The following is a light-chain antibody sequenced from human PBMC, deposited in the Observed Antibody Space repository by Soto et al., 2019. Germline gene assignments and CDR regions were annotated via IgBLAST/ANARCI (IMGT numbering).Light chain of an antibody. Sequence: EIVLTQSPGTLSLSPGERATLSCRASQSVGNNYLAWYQQKPGQAPRFLIYDASSRATGIPDRFSGSGSGTDFTLTISRLEPADFEVYYCQQYGSTPLTFGGGTKVEIK. V-gene: IGKV3-20*01. J-gene: IGKJ4*01. CDR3: QQYGSTPLT. CDR2: DAS. CDR1: QSVGNNY.